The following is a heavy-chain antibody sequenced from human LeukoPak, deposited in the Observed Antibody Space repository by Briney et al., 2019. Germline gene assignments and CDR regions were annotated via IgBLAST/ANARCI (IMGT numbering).Heavy chain of an antibody. CDR1: GGTFSSYT. CDR2: IIPILGIA. Sequence: SVKVSCKASGGTFSSYTISWVRQAPGQGLEWMGRIIPILGIANYAQKFQGRVTITADKSTSTAYMELSSLRSEDTAVYYCVSSTYYDFWSGYYFYPWGQGTLVTVSS. J-gene: IGHJ1*01. V-gene: IGHV1-69*02. CDR3: VSSTYYDFWSGYYFYP. D-gene: IGHD3-3*01.